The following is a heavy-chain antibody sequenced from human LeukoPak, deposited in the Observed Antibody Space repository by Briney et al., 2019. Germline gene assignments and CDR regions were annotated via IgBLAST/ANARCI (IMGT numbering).Heavy chain of an antibody. CDR3: ARDQRGPYYDFWSGYYGWFDP. V-gene: IGHV3-21*01. CDR1: GFTFSSYS. CDR2: ISSSSSYI. D-gene: IGHD3-3*01. J-gene: IGHJ5*02. Sequence: GGSLRLSCAASGFTFSSYSMNWVRQAPGKGLEWVSSISSSSSYIYYADSVKGRFTISRVNAKNSLYLQMNSLRAEDTAVYYCARDQRGPYYDFWSGYYGWFDPWGQGTLVTVSS.